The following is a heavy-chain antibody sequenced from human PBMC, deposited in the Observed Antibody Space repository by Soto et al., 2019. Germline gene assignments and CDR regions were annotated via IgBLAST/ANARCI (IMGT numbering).Heavy chain of an antibody. Sequence: SETLYLTCVVSGSSISSTNLWTWVRQPPGKRMEWIGEKYHNGRPTNSPTLTGRATISLDKSNNQFYLRLRSVTAADTALYYCVTLPPRIVVSLLPIPTWGQGILVTVS. J-gene: IGHJ5*02. CDR2: KYHNGRP. V-gene: IGHV4-4*02. CDR3: VTLPPRIVVSLLPIPT. CDR1: GSSISSTNL. D-gene: IGHD2-21*01.